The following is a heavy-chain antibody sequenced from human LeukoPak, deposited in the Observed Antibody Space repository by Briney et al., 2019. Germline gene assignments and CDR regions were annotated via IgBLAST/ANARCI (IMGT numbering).Heavy chain of an antibody. J-gene: IGHJ4*02. CDR1: GFTFSDYY. CDR3: SSGNIVVVQAAIAY. Sequence: GGSLRLSCAASGFTFSDYYMSWIRQAPGKGLEWVSYISSSGSTIYYADSVKGRFTISRDNAKNSLYLQMNSLRAEDTAVYYCSSGNIVVVQAAIAYWGQGTLVTVSS. D-gene: IGHD2-2*02. CDR2: ISSSGSTI. V-gene: IGHV3-11*04.